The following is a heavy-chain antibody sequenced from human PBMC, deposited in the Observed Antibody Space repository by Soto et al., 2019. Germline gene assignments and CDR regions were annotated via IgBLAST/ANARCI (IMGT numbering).Heavy chain of an antibody. CDR1: GFTFSSYS. J-gene: IGHJ4*02. CDR3: ARDKADRSCTSTSCFSPLDY. V-gene: IGHV3-48*02. CDR2: ISSGSDTI. Sequence: DVQLVESGGGLVQPGGPLRLSCAASGFTFSSYSMNWVRQAPGKGMEWVSYISSGSDTIHYADSVKGRFTSSRDNAQSSLFLQMNSLSDDDTAVYYCARDKADRSCTSTSCFSPLDYWGQGTLVTVSS. D-gene: IGHD2-2*01.